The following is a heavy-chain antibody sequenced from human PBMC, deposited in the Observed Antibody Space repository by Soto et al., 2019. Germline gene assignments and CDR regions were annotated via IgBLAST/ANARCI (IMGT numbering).Heavy chain of an antibody. CDR3: ARDQTDSGGYSDS. D-gene: IGHD3-22*01. Sequence: ASVKVSCKASGYTFTGYYMHWVRQAPGQGLEWMGWINPNSGGTNYAQKFQGWVTMTRDTSISTAYMELSKLRAEDTAVYFCARDQTDSGGYSDSWGQGTLVTVSS. CDR1: GYTFTGYY. CDR2: INPNSGGT. J-gene: IGHJ4*02. V-gene: IGHV1-2*04.